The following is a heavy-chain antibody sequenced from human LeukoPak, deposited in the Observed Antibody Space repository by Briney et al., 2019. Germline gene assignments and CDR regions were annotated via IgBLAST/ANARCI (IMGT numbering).Heavy chain of an antibody. CDR3: AREGYYYDSSGYSYYYYYYMDV. J-gene: IGHJ6*03. CDR1: GGSISSYY. D-gene: IGHD3-22*01. Sequence: SETLSLTCTVSGGSISSYYWSWIRQPPGKGLEWIGRIYKTGSTNYNPSLKSRVTISVDTPKNQFSLKLSSVTAADTAVYYCAREGYYYDSSGYSYYYYYYMDVWGKGTTVTISS. V-gene: IGHV4-4*08. CDR2: IYKTGST.